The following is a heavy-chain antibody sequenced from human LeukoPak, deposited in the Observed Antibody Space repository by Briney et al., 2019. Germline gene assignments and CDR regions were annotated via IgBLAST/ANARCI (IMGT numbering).Heavy chain of an antibody. V-gene: IGHV1-69*05. J-gene: IGHJ6*03. CDR1: GGTFSRYA. CDR2: IIPLFRTT. Sequence: SVKVSCKAPGGTFSRYAISWVRQAPGQGLEWMGGIIPLFRTTNYAQKFKGRVTITTDESTSTAYMELSSLRSEDTAMYYCARGLGADYYYYYMDVWGKGTTVTVSS. CDR3: ARGLGADYYYYYMDV. D-gene: IGHD1-26*01.